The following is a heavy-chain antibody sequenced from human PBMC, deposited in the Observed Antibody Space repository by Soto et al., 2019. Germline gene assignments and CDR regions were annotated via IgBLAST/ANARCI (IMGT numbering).Heavy chain of an antibody. V-gene: IGHV4-31*03. J-gene: IGHJ3*02. D-gene: IGHD2-21*01. CDR1: GGSISSGGFY. CDR2: IYYSGST. Sequence: QVQLQESGPGLVKPSQTLSLTCTVSGGSISSGGFYWSWIRQHPGKGLEWIGYIYYSGSTYYNPALKRRVIMSVDTSKNQFPLELSSVTAANTVVYYCPREPCLLLPTAIVNAFDIWGQGTTVTVSS. CDR3: PREPCLLLPTAIVNAFDI.